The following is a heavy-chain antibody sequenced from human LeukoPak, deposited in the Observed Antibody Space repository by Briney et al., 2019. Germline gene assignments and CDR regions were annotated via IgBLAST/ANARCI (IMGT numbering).Heavy chain of an antibody. CDR2: ISAYNGNT. CDR3: ARAGVWYYDSSGSPLDY. Sequence: ASVKVSCKASGYTFTSYGTSWVRQAPGQGLEWMGWISAYNGNTNYAQKLQGRVTTTTDTSTSTAYMELRSLRSDDTAVYYCARAGVWYYDSSGSPLDYWGQGTLVTVSS. J-gene: IGHJ4*02. D-gene: IGHD3-22*01. V-gene: IGHV1-18*01. CDR1: GYTFTSYG.